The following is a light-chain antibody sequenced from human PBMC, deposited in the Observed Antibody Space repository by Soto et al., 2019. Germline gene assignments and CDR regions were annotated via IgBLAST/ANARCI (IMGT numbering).Light chain of an antibody. V-gene: IGLV1-51*01. CDR1: SSNIGSNY. J-gene: IGLJ2*01. Sequence: QSALTQPPSVSAAPGQRVTISCSGSSSNIGSNYVSWYQQLPGTAPKLLIYDNYKRPSGIPDRFSGSTSGTSATLAIAGLRAGDEADYYCDSWDNSVSVVLFGGGTKLTVL. CDR3: DSWDNSVSVVL. CDR2: DNY.